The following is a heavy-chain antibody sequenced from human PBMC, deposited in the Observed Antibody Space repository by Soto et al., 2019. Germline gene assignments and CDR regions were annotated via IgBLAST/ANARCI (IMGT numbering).Heavy chain of an antibody. J-gene: IGHJ6*02. CDR1: GYTFTSYA. CDR2: INAGNGNT. D-gene: IGHD6-13*01. Sequence: QVQLVQSGAEVKKPGASVKVSCKASGYTFTSYAMHWVRQAPGQRLEWMGWINAGNGNTKYSQKFQGRVTITRDTSASTAYMELSSLRSEDTAVYYCASERIAAAGTYYYYYYGMDVWGQGTTVTVSS. V-gene: IGHV1-3*01. CDR3: ASERIAAAGTYYYYYYGMDV.